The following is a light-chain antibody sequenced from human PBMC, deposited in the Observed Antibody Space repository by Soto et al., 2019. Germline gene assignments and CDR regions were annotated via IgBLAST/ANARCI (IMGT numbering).Light chain of an antibody. J-gene: IGKJ2*01. CDR1: QSVSSNY. CDR2: GSS. Sequence: EFALTQSPGTLSLSPGERATLSCRASQSVSSNYLAWYQQKPGQDPRLLIYGSSNRATCIPDRFSGSGSGTDFTLTISRLEPEDFAVYDCQQFGSSPMYIFGQGTKLEIK. V-gene: IGKV3-20*01. CDR3: QQFGSSPMYI.